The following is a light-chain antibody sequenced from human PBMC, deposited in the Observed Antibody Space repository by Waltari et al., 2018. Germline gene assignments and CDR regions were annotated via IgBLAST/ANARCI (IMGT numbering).Light chain of an antibody. CDR1: SGHSSNV. V-gene: IGLV4-69*01. Sequence: QLVLTQSPSASASLGASVKLTCTLSSGHSSNVIAWLHQQPERGPRYLMKINSDGIHSKGDEIPDRFSGSSSGAERYLTISSVRPEDEADYYCQTGGHGTWVFGGGTKLTVL. J-gene: IGLJ3*02. CDR3: QTGGHGTWV. CDR2: INSDGIH.